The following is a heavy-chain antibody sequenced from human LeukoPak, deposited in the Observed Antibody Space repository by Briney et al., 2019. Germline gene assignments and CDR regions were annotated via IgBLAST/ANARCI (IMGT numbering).Heavy chain of an antibody. Sequence: PGGSLRLSCAASAFTFSSYSMNWVRQAPGKGLEWVSSISSRGNYIYYADSVKGRFTISRDNAQNSLYLQMNSLRVEDTAVYYCARGPRRALTGYSYNWFDPWGQGTLVTVSS. D-gene: IGHD3-9*01. CDR2: ISSRGNYI. CDR3: ARGPRRALTGYSYNWFDP. V-gene: IGHV3-21*01. CDR1: AFTFSSYS. J-gene: IGHJ5*02.